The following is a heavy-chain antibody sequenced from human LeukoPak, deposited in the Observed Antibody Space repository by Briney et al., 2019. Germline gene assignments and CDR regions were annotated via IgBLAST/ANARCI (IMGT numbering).Heavy chain of an antibody. J-gene: IGHJ4*02. D-gene: IGHD1-1*01. CDR2: TYYRSKWYN. CDR1: GDSVSSNSVA. Sequence: SQTLSLTCAISGDSVSSNSVAWNWIRQSPSRGLEWLGRTYYRSKWYNDYAVSVKGRITINPDTSKNQFSLQLNSMIPEDTAVYYCARQNGPFDYWGQGTLVTVS. V-gene: IGHV6-1*01. CDR3: ARQNGPFDY.